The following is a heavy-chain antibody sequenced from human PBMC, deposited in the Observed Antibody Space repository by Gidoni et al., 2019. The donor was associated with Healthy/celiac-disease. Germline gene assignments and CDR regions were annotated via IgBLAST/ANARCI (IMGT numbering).Heavy chain of an antibody. D-gene: IGHD3-16*02. CDR2: IKSKTDGGTT. V-gene: IGHV3-15*01. Sequence: AASGFTFRNAWMSWVRQAPGKGLEWVGRIKSKTDGGTTDYAAPVKGRFTISRDDSKNTLYLQMNSLKTEDTAVYYCTTAAGRVITFGGVIANDAFDIWGQGTMVTVSS. J-gene: IGHJ3*02. CDR1: GFTFRNAW. CDR3: TTAAGRVITFGGVIANDAFDI.